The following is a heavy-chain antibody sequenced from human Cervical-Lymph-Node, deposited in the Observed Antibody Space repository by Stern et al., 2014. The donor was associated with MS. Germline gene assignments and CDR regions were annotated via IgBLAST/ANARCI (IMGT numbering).Heavy chain of an antibody. CDR3: ARMMQHLAGDAFDI. Sequence: QVTLRESGPVLVKPTETLTLTCTVSGFSLSNARMGVSWIRQPPGKALEWLARIFSNDEKSSSTSRKGRLTISKDTSKSQVVLTMTHMDPVDTATYYCARMMQHLAGDAFDIWGQGTMVTVSS. V-gene: IGHV2-26*01. J-gene: IGHJ3*02. CDR2: IFSNDEK. D-gene: IGHD6-13*01. CDR1: GFSLSNARMG.